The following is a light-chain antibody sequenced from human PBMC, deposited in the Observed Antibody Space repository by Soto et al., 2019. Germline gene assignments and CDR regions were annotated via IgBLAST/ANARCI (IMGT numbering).Light chain of an antibody. CDR1: GNDVGTYNY. CDR3: CSYADSYTFSL. V-gene: IGLV2-11*01. J-gene: IGLJ1*01. CDR2: DVI. Sequence: QSVLTQPRSVSGSPGQSVIISCAGTGNDVGTYNYVSWYQQHPGKAPKLIIYDVIKRPSGVPDRFSGSKSGNTASLTIAGLRAEDEADYYGCSYADSYTFSLFGTGTKATVL.